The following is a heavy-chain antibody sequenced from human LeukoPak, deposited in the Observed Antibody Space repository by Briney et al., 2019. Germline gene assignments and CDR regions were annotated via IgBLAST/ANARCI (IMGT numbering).Heavy chain of an antibody. J-gene: IGHJ4*02. CDR1: GYSLSLGYL. Sequence: SQSLSLTRAVSGYSLSLGYLWGWIGHPPGKGLDGIGNTYHGGTTYSNPSLNSRIIISDETSKTQYFLQLSSVSAANTAVYYCARGSGVWTYYFDYWGQGTLVTVSS. CDR2: TYHGGTT. D-gene: IGHD3-10*01. V-gene: IGHV4-38-2*01. CDR3: ARGSGVWTYYFDY.